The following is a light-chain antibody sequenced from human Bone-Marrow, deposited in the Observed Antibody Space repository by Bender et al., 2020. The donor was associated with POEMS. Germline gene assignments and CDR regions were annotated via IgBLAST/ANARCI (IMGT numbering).Light chain of an antibody. CDR2: SNY. CDR3: SSYTSSTTVV. V-gene: IGLV1-44*01. Sequence: QSVLTQPPSASGTPGQSVIISCSGTDSNFGGNNVNWYQQVPGTAPKVVVYSNYQRPSGVPARFSGSKSGTSASLAISGLRAEDEADYYCSSYTSSTTVVFGGGTKLTVL. CDR1: DSNFGGNN. J-gene: IGLJ2*01.